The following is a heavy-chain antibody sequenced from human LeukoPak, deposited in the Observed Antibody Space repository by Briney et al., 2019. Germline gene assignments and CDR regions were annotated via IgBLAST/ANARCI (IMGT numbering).Heavy chain of an antibody. Sequence: TGGSLRLSCAASGFTFSSYAMSWVRQAPGKGREWVSAISGSGGSTYYADSGKGRFTIARDNSKNTLYLKMNSLRAEDTAVYYCAKNHRPQLVRGCFDYWGQGTLVTVSS. CDR3: AKNHRPQLVRGCFDY. J-gene: IGHJ4*02. CDR1: GFTFSSYA. V-gene: IGHV3-23*01. D-gene: IGHD6-13*01. CDR2: ISGSGGST.